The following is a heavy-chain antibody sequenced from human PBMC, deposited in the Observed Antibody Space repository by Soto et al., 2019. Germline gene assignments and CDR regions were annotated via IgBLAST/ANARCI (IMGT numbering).Heavy chain of an antibody. J-gene: IGHJ4*02. Sequence: EVQLVESGGGLVQPGGSLRLSCAASGFTLSDNWIHWVRRAPGKGLVWVSRINNDGSSVTYADSVKGRFTLSRDNAKNTWFLQMDSLRVEDTAMYYCVRAPEQRPFDYWGQGTLVTASS. V-gene: IGHV3-74*03. CDR1: GFTLSDNW. CDR3: VRAPEQRPFDY. CDR2: INNDGSSV. D-gene: IGHD6-25*01.